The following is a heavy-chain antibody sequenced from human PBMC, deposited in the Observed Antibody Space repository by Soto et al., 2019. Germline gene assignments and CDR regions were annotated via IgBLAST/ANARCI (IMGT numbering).Heavy chain of an antibody. V-gene: IGHV3-30*03. CDR3: VGGQYYFDY. D-gene: IGHD3-10*01. CDR2: ISYDGSDK. J-gene: IGHJ4*02. Sequence: QVQLVESGGGVVQPGRSLRLSCAASGFPFTSYGMHWVREGPDKGLEWVAIISYDGSDKYYADSVKGRFTIYRDNSKNTLYLQMNSLKPEDKALYYCVGGQYYFDYRGQGTLVIVSS. CDR1: GFPFTSYG.